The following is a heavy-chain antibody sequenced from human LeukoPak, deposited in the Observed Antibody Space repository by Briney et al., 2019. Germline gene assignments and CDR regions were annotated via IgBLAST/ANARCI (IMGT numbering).Heavy chain of an antibody. V-gene: IGHV1-2*06. J-gene: IGHJ5*02. CDR2: INPNSGGT. CDR3: ARPPQYCSGGSCSWFDP. CDR1: GYTFTGYY. Sequence: ASVKVSCKASGYTFTGYYMHWVRQAPGQGLKWMGRINPNSGGTNYAQKFQGRVTMTRDTSISTAYMELSRLRSDDTAVYYCARPPQYCSGGSCSWFDPWGQGTLVTVSS. D-gene: IGHD2-15*01.